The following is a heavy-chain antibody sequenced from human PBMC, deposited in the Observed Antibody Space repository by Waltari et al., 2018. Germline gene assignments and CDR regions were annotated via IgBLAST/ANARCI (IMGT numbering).Heavy chain of an antibody. CDR3: ARVEGYSSSWINWFDP. CDR2: IYPGDSDT. Sequence: EVQLVQSGAEVKKPGESLKISCKGSGYSFTSYWIGWVRQMPGKGLEWMGIIYPGDSDTRDSPSVQGQVTISADKSISTAYLQWSSLKASDTAMYYCARVEGYSSSWINWFDPWGQGTLVTVSS. V-gene: IGHV5-51*01. D-gene: IGHD6-13*01. J-gene: IGHJ5*02. CDR1: GYSFTSYW.